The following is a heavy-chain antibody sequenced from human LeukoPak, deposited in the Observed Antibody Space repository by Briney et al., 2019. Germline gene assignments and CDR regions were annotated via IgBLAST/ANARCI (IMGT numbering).Heavy chain of an antibody. CDR1: GFTFSSYG. V-gene: IGHV3-33*06. J-gene: IGHJ4*02. CDR3: AKDKNVWGSYRTYYLDY. CDR2: IWYDGSNK. D-gene: IGHD3-16*02. Sequence: GGSLRLSCAASGFTFSSYGMHWVRQAPGKGLEWVAVIWYDGSNKYYADSVKGRFTISRDNSKNTLYLQMNSLRAEDTAVYYCAKDKNVWGSYRTYYLDYWGQGTLVTVSS.